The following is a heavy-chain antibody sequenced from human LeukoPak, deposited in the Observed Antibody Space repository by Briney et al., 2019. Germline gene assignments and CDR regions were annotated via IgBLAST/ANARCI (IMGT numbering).Heavy chain of an antibody. CDR2: IYYSGST. CDR1: GGSISGGGYY. Sequence: SETLSLTCTVSGGSISGGGYYWSWIRQHRGKGLEWIGYIYYSGSTYYSPSLKSRVTISVDTSKNQFSLKLSSVTAADTAVYYCATLRGEIDAFDIWGQGTMVTVSS. D-gene: IGHD3-10*01. J-gene: IGHJ3*02. V-gene: IGHV4-31*03. CDR3: ATLRGEIDAFDI.